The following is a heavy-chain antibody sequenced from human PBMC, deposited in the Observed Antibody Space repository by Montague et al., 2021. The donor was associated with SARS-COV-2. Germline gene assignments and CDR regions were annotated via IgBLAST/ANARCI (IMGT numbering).Heavy chain of an antibody. CDR1: GFPSGDYQ. Sequence: CRRLSCAASGFPSGDYQMTWVRQAPGKGLQWVANINQDETAKTYVDSVKGRFTISRDNAKNSLILQMNSLKDEDTAVYYCARSPRGSGTGWLDYWGQGTLVTVSS. D-gene: IGHD3/OR15-3a*01. CDR3: ARSPRGSGTGWLDY. CDR2: INQDETAK. V-gene: IGHV3-7*01. J-gene: IGHJ4*02.